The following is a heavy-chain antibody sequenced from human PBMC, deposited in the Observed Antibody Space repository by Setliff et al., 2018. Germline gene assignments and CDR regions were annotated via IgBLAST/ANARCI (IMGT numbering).Heavy chain of an antibody. CDR2: IYYSGTT. D-gene: IGHD3-10*01. CDR1: GGSISSSDFY. Sequence: PSETLSLICTVSGGSISSSDFYWGWIRQPPGKGLEWIGSIYYSGTTYYNPSLKSPVTISIDTSKNQFSLKLSSVTAADTAIHYCARHDARGYYYYMDVWGEGTTVTVSS. J-gene: IGHJ6*03. CDR3: ARHDARGYYYYMDV. V-gene: IGHV4-39*01.